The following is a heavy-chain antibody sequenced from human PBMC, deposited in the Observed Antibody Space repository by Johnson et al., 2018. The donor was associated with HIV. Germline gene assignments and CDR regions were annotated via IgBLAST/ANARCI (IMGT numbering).Heavy chain of an antibody. D-gene: IGHD1-26*01. J-gene: IGHJ3*02. CDR1: GFTFDDYA. CDR2: IRWNSGSI. V-gene: IGHV3-9*01. Sequence: VQLVESGGGLVQPGRSLRLSCAASGFTFDDYAMHWVRQAPGKGLEWVSGIRWNSGSIGYADSVKGRFTISRDNAKNSLYLQMNSLRAEDTALYYCAKDEGGSYSQDAFDIWGQGTMVTVSS. CDR3: AKDEGGSYSQDAFDI.